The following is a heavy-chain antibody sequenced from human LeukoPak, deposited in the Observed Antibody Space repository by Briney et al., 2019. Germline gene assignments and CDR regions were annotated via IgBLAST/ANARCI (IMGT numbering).Heavy chain of an antibody. J-gene: IGHJ6*03. V-gene: IGHV3-48*04. CDR3: ARGNGILTGYSPFPMDV. CDR1: GFTFSTYG. CDR2: ISSSGSTI. D-gene: IGHD3-9*01. Sequence: GGSLRLSCAASGFTFSTYGMSWVRQAPGKGLEWVSYISSSGSTIYYADSVKGRFTISRDNAKNSLYLQMNSLRAEDTAVYYCARGNGILTGYSPFPMDVWGKGTTVTISS.